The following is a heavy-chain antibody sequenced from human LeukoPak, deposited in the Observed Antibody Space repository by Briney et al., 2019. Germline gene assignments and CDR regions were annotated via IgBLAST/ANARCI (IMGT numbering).Heavy chain of an antibody. J-gene: IGHJ4*02. V-gene: IGHV4-59*01. Sequence: SETLSLTCTVSGGSISSYYWSWIRQPPGKGLEWIGYIYYSGSTNYNPSLKSRVTISVDTSKNQFSLKLSSVTAADTAVYYCARGGRWLQFYWGQGTLVTVSS. D-gene: IGHD5-24*01. CDR1: GGSISSYY. CDR3: ARGGRWLQFY. CDR2: IYYSGST.